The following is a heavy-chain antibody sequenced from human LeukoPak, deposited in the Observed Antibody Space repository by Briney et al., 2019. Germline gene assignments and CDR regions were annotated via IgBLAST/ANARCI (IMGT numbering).Heavy chain of an antibody. V-gene: IGHV3-23*01. J-gene: IGHJ4*02. CDR3: AKDLTYGSSGQSDY. D-gene: IGHD6-19*01. CDR1: GFTFSSYA. CDR2: ISGSGGST. Sequence: GSLRLSCAASGFTFSSYAMSWVRQAPGRGLEWVSAISGSGGSTYYADSVKGRFTISRDNSKNTLYLQMNSLRAEDTAVYSCAKDLTYGSSGQSDYWGQGTLVTVSS.